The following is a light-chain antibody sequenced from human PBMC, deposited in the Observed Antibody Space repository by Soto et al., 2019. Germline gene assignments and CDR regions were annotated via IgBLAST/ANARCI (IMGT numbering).Light chain of an antibody. Sequence: DIQMTQSPSTLSGSVGDRVTITCRASQTIRSWLAWYQQKPGNAPKLLIYKASTLKSGVPSRFSGSGSGTEFTLTISSLQPDDFATYYCQHYNSYSEAFGQGTKVELK. J-gene: IGKJ1*01. CDR3: QHYNSYSEA. CDR2: KAS. CDR1: QTIRSW. V-gene: IGKV1-5*03.